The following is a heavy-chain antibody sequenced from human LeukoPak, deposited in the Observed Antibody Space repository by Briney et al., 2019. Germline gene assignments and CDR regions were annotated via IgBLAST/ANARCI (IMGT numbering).Heavy chain of an antibody. CDR2: IYTSGST. D-gene: IGHD5-24*01. CDR1: GGSISSGSYY. Sequence: SSQTLSLTCTVSGGSISSGSYYWSWIRQPAGKGLEWIGRIYTSGSTNYNPSLKSRVTISVDTSKNQFSLKLSSVTAADTAVYYCAREGMATIIYWGQGTLVTVSS. CDR3: AREGMATIIY. J-gene: IGHJ4*02. V-gene: IGHV4-61*02.